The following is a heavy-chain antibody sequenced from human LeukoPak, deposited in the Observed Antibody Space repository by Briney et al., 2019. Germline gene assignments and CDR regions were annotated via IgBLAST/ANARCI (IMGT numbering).Heavy chain of an antibody. D-gene: IGHD2-15*01. J-gene: IGHJ6*03. CDR3: AREGYCSGGSCDEFYYYYMDG. CDR2: IYYSGST. Sequence: PSQTLSLTCTVSGGSISSGDYYWSWIRQPPGKGLEWIGYIYYSGSTYYNPSLKSRVTISVDTSKNQFSLKLSSVTAADTAVYYCAREGYCSGGSCDEFYYYYMDGWGKGSTITVSS. CDR1: GGSISSGDYY. V-gene: IGHV4-30-4*08.